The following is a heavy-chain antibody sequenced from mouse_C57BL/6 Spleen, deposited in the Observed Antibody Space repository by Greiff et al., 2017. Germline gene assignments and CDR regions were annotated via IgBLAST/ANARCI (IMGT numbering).Heavy chain of an antibody. J-gene: IGHJ2*01. D-gene: IGHD1-1*01. Sequence: QVQLKESGAELVKPGASVKLSCKASGYTFTEYTIHWVKQRSGQGLEWIGWFYPGSGSIKYNEKFKDKATLTADKSSSTVYMELSRLTSEDSAVYFCARHEVADYYGSSSYYFDYWGQGTTLTVSS. V-gene: IGHV1-62-2*01. CDR2: FYPGSGSI. CDR1: GYTFTEYT. CDR3: ARHEVADYYGSSSYYFDY.